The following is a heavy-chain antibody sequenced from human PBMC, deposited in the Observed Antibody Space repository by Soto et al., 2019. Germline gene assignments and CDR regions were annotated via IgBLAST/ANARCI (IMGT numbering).Heavy chain of an antibody. CDR1: GGSMNSYY. CDR2: IYYSGST. Sequence: SETLSLTCTVSGGSMNSYYWSWVRQPPGKGLEWIGYIYYSGSTKYNTSLKSRLTISVDTSKSQFSLKLRSVTAADTAVYYCARHESSGSYFFDYWGQGVLVSVSS. J-gene: IGHJ4*02. D-gene: IGHD6-19*01. CDR3: ARHESSGSYFFDY. V-gene: IGHV4-59*08.